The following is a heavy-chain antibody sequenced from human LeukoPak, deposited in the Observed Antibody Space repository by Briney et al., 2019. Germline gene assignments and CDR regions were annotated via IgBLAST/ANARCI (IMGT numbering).Heavy chain of an antibody. CDR3: ARDAPGSGDYMDV. J-gene: IGHJ6*03. V-gene: IGHV4-4*02. D-gene: IGHD3-10*01. CDR1: GGSISSSNW. CDR2: IYYSGST. Sequence: PSETLSLTCAVSGGSISSSNWWSWVRQPPGKGLEWIGYIYYSGSTKYNPSLKSRVTISVDTSKNQFSLKLSSVTAADTAVYYCARDAPGSGDYMDVWGKGTTVTVSS.